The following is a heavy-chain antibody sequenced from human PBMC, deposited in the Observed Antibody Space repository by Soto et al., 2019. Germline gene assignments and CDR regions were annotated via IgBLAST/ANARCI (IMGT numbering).Heavy chain of an antibody. CDR3: ARNYGDSGSKNYWFDP. V-gene: IGHV1-69*01. CDR1: VGTFSSYA. D-gene: IGHD4-17*01. CDR2: IIPIFGTA. J-gene: IGHJ5*02. Sequence: QVQLVQSGAEVKKPGSSVKVSCKASVGTFSSYAISWVRQAPGQGLEWMGGIIPIFGTANYAQKFQGRVTITADESTSTAYMELSSLRSEDTAVYYCARNYGDSGSKNYWFDPWGQGTLVTVAS.